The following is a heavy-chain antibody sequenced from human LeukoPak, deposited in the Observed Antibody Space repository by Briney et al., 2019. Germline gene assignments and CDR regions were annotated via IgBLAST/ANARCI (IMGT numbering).Heavy chain of an antibody. Sequence: PSETLSLTCTVSGGSISSYYWSWIRQPPGKGLEWIGYMYYSGSTNYNPSLKSRVTISVDTSKNQFSLKLSSATAADTAVYYCAREGPGSGAFDIWGQGTMVTVSS. CDR1: GGSISSYY. CDR3: AREGPGSGAFDI. D-gene: IGHD1-26*01. CDR2: MYYSGST. V-gene: IGHV4-59*01. J-gene: IGHJ3*02.